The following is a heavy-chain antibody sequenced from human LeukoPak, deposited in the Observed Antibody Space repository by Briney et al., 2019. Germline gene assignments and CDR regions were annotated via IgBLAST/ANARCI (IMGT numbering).Heavy chain of an antibody. CDR1: GFTFSSYA. D-gene: IGHD2-15*01. CDR2: ISGSGGST. V-gene: IGHV3-23*01. J-gene: IGHJ4*02. CDR3: AKDVVVVAALGGAFDY. Sequence: GGSLRLSCAASGFTFSSYAMSWVRQAPGKGLEWVSAISGSGGSTYYADSVKGRFTISRDNSKNTLYLQMNSLRAEDTAVYYCAKDVVVVAALGGAFDYWGQGTLVTVSS.